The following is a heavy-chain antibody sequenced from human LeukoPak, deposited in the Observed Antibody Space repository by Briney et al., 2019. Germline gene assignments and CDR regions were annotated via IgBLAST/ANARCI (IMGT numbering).Heavy chain of an antibody. CDR2: IIPILGIA. D-gene: IGHD1-26*01. CDR3: ATIIGSYYYAFDI. Sequence: ASVKVSCKASGGTFSSYAISWVRQAPGQGLEWMGRIIPILGIANYAQKLQGRVTITADKSTSTAYMELSSLRSEDTAVYYCATIIGSYYYAFDIWGQGTMVTVSS. J-gene: IGHJ3*02. V-gene: IGHV1-69*04. CDR1: GGTFSSYA.